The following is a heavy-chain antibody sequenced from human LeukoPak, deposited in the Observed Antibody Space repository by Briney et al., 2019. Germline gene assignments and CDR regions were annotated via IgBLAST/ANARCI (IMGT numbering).Heavy chain of an antibody. J-gene: IGHJ4*02. Sequence: SETLSLTCTVSGGSISSYYWSWIRQPAGKGLEWIGRIYTTGSASHNPSFKSRVTMSVDTSKSQVSLKLSSVTAADTAVYYCARDTGTTPYFDYWGQGSLVTVSS. CDR2: IYTTGSA. CDR1: GGSISSYY. D-gene: IGHD1-1*01. V-gene: IGHV4-4*07. CDR3: ARDTGTTPYFDY.